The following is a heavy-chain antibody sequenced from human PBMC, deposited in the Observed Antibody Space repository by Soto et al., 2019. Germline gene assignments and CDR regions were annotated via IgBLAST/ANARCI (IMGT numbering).Heavy chain of an antibody. V-gene: IGHV4-30-4*01. J-gene: IGHJ4*02. CDR2: IYYTGST. CDR3: AREVMDTVTPEAEYYFDP. Sequence: QVHLQESGPGLVKPSQTLSLTCTVSGGSINSGDYYWSWIRQTPGKGLEWLGYIYYTGSTFYNPSLKSRITISIDTSKNQFSLKVTSVTAADTAVYFCAREVMDTVTPEAEYYFDPWGQGTLVTVSS. D-gene: IGHD4-17*01. CDR1: GGSINSGDYY.